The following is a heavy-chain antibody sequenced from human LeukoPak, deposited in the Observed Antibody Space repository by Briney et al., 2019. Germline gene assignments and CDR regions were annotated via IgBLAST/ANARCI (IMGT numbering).Heavy chain of an antibody. D-gene: IGHD3-10*01. Sequence: SETLSLTCAVSGGSISSGGYSWSWIRQPPGKGLEWIGYIYYSGSTYYNPSLKSRVTMSVDTSKNQFSLKLSSVTAADTAVYSCARGSVRGEFDPWGQGTLVTVSS. CDR2: IYYSGST. CDR3: ARGSVRGEFDP. V-gene: IGHV4-30-4*07. J-gene: IGHJ5*02. CDR1: GGSISSGGYS.